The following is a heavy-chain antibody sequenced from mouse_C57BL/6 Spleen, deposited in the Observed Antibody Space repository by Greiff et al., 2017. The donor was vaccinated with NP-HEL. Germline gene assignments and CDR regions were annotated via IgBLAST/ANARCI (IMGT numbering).Heavy chain of an antibody. CDR3: AKYSKAWFAY. J-gene: IGHJ3*01. D-gene: IGHD2-5*01. CDR1: GYSITSGYY. Sequence: EVKLMESGPGLVKPSQSLSLTCSVTGYSITSGYYWNWIRQFPGNKLEWMGYISYDGSNNYNPSLKNRISITRDTSKNQFFLKLNSVTTEDTATYYCAKYSKAWFAYWGQGTLVTVSA. V-gene: IGHV3-6*01. CDR2: ISYDGSN.